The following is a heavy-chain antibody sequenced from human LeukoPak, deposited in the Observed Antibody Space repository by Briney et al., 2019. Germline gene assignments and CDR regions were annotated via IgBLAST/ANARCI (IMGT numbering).Heavy chain of an antibody. D-gene: IGHD2-2*01. CDR3: ARAVGYCSSCICSRFDY. J-gene: IGHJ4*02. CDR2: ISSSSSTI. V-gene: IGHV3-48*01. Sequence: GGSLRLSCAASGFTFSSYSMIWVRQAPGKGLEWVSYISSSSSTIYYADSVKGRFTISRDNAKNSLYLQMNSLRAEDTAVYYCARAVGYCSSCICSRFDYWGQGTLVTVSS. CDR1: GFTFSSYS.